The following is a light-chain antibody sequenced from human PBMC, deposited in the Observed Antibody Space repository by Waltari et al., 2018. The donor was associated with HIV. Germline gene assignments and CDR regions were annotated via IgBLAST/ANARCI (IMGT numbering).Light chain of an antibody. CDR3: AAWDDSLNGLV. J-gene: IGLJ1*01. CDR2: IND. Sequence: QSVLTQPPSLSGTPGQRVTISCSGRSSDVGSNTVNWYQQLPGTAPKLLMYINDWGSSGVPDRFSGSKSGTSASLALIGLRSEDEADYYCAAWDDSLNGLVFGTGTKVTVL. V-gene: IGLV1-44*01. CDR1: SSDVGSNT.